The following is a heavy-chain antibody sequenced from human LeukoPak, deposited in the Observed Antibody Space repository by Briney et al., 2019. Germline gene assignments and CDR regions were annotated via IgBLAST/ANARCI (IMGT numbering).Heavy chain of an antibody. CDR3: AREFSGYDWGHFDY. V-gene: IGHV1-18*04. Sequence: ASVKVSCKASGYTFTTYGISWVRQAPRQGLDWMAWISAYNGNTNYAQKLQGRVTMTTDTSTSTAYMELRSLRSDDTAVYYCAREFSGYDWGHFDYWGQGTLVTVSS. D-gene: IGHD5-12*01. CDR2: ISAYNGNT. J-gene: IGHJ4*02. CDR1: GYTFTTYG.